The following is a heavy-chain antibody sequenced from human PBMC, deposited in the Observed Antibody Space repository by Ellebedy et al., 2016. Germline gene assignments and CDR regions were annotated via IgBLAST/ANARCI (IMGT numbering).Heavy chain of an antibody. CDR2: IDPSDSYT. V-gene: IGHV5-10-1*01. J-gene: IGHJ5*02. CDR1: GYSFASYW. CDR3: AKQAEYGSFSVGP. Sequence: GESLKISCKGSGYSFASYWISWVRQMPGKGLEWMGKIDPSDSYTEYSPSFQGHVSISVDRSTSTTNLLWTSLKASDTAIYYCAKQAEYGSFSVGPWGQGTLVTVSS. D-gene: IGHD3-10*01.